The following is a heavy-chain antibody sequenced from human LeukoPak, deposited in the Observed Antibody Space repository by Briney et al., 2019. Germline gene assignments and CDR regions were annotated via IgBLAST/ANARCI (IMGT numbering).Heavy chain of an antibody. D-gene: IGHD3-9*01. CDR2: IYPGDSGT. Sequence: GESLKISCKGSGYSFTNYWIGWVRLMPGKGLEWMGIIYPGDSGTRYSPSFQGQVTISADRSISTAYLQWSSLKASDTAMYYCARHPYDILTGSYLDYWGQGTLVTVSS. CDR3: ARHPYDILTGSYLDY. V-gene: IGHV5-51*01. J-gene: IGHJ4*02. CDR1: GYSFTNYW.